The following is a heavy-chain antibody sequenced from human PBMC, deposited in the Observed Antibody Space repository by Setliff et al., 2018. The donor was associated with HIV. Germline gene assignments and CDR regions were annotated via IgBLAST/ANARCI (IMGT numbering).Heavy chain of an antibody. Sequence: SETLSLTCSVSGGSISNFYWSWIRQPPGKGLEWVGHIYSTGGTNYNPSLKSRATLSADTSKNQLSLSLTSVTAADTAVYYCARVRLTMIMMVDYFDQWGQGTLVTVSS. D-gene: IGHD3-22*01. CDR3: ARVRLTMIMMVDYFDQ. CDR2: IYSTGGT. CDR1: GGSISNFY. V-gene: IGHV4-4*07. J-gene: IGHJ4*02.